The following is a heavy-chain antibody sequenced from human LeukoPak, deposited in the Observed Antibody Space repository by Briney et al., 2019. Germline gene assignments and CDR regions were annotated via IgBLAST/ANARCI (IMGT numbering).Heavy chain of an antibody. V-gene: IGHV3-30*02. D-gene: IGHD5-24*01. Sequence: GGSLRLSCAASGFTFSSYGMHWVRQAPGKGLEWVAFIRYDGSNKYYADSVKGRFTISRDNSKNTLYLQMNSLRAEDTAVYYCARGGYVEMATIFDYWGQGTVVTVSS. CDR1: GFTFSSYG. J-gene: IGHJ4*02. CDR2: IRYDGSNK. CDR3: ARGGYVEMATIFDY.